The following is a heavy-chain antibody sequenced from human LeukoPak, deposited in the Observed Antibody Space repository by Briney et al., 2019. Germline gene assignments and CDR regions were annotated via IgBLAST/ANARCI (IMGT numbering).Heavy chain of an antibody. CDR1: GFTFSSYA. V-gene: IGHV3-30*18. CDR3: AKPNYGSGSYYNAFDI. J-gene: IGHJ3*02. CDR2: ISYDGSNK. Sequence: GGSLRLSCAASGFTFSSYAMHWVRQAPGKGLEWVAVISYDGSNKYYADSVKGRFTISRDNSKNTLYLQMNSLRAEDTAVYYCAKPNYGSGSYYNAFDIWGQGTMVTVSS. D-gene: IGHD3-10*01.